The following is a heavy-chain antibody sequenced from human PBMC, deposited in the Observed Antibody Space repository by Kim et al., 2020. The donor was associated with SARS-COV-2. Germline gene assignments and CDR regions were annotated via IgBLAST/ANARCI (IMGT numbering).Heavy chain of an antibody. CDR1: GGSISSYY. CDR2: IYYSGST. D-gene: IGHD2-15*01. V-gene: IGHV4-59*01. Sequence: ETLSLTCTVSGGSISSYYWSWIRQPPGKGLEWIGYIYYSGSTNYNPSLKSRVTISVDTSKNQFSLKLSSVTAADTAVYYCARDDCSGGSCYSWNWFDPWGQGTLVTVSS. J-gene: IGHJ5*02. CDR3: ARDDCSGGSCYSWNWFDP.